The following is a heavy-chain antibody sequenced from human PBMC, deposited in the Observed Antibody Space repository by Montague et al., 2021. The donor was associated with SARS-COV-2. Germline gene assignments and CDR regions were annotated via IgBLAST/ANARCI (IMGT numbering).Heavy chain of an antibody. D-gene: IGHD3-10*01. J-gene: IGHJ5*02. CDR2: ILHRGST. Sequence: SETLSLTCAVSGGSISGSNWWTWLRQPPGEGLEWIGEILHRGSTNYISSIRSRVTISVAKSPNQFSLKLSSRTAADTAVDYGGSDLRGSYNFFDPWGQGALVAVSS. CDR1: GGSISGSNW. CDR3: GSDLRGSYNFFDP. V-gene: IGHV4-4*02.